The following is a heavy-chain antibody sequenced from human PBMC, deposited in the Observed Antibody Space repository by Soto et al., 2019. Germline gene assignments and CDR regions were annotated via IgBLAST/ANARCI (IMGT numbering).Heavy chain of an antibody. D-gene: IGHD3-9*01. V-gene: IGHV4-39*01. Sequence: QLQLQESGPGLVKPSETLSLTCTVSGGSISSSSYYWGWIRRPPGKGLEWIGSIYYSGSTYYNPSLKSRVTISVDTSKNQFSLKLSSVTAADTAVYYCASFNVDYDILTGYSYYFDYWGQGTLVTVSS. CDR2: IYYSGST. CDR3: ASFNVDYDILTGYSYYFDY. CDR1: GGSISSSSYY. J-gene: IGHJ4*02.